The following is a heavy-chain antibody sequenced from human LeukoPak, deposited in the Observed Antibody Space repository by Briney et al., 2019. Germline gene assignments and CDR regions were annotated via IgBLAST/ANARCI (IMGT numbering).Heavy chain of an antibody. CDR2: VHTSVGP. V-gene: IGHV4-4*07. Sequence: SETLSLTCTVSGGSMNTYYWTWIRQTAGGELEWLGRVHTSVGPAYNPSLRSRLTMSADTSKNQVSLKLTSVRAADTAVYFCAREMDRGNSYGHVLGIWGQGISVIVSS. CDR3: AREMDRGNSYGHVLGI. CDR1: GGSMNTYY. J-gene: IGHJ6*02. D-gene: IGHD5-18*01.